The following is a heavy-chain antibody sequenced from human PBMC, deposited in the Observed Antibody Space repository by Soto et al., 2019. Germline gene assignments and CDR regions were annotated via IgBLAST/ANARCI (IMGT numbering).Heavy chain of an antibody. CDR1: GFTFSSYW. Sequence: GGSLRLSCAASGFTFSSYWMHWVRQAPGKGLVWVSRINIDGSSTSYADSVKGRLIISRDNAKNTLYLQMNSLRAEDTAVYYCARPRYDSSGTPFDHWGQGTLVTVSS. D-gene: IGHD3-22*01. CDR2: INIDGSST. V-gene: IGHV3-74*01. CDR3: ARPRYDSSGTPFDH. J-gene: IGHJ4*02.